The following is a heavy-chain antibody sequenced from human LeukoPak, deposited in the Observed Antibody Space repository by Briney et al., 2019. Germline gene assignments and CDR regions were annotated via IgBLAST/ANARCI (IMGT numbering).Heavy chain of an antibody. J-gene: IGHJ5*02. CDR1: GFTFSSYW. Sequence: PGGSLRLSCAASGFTFSSYWMSWVRQAPEKGLEWVASIDQDGSDKFSVGSVKGRFTISRDNARNSMYLQMSSLRAEDTAVYFCARASLGWFDPWGQGTLVTVSS. D-gene: IGHD7-27*01. CDR2: IDQDGSDK. V-gene: IGHV3-7*01. CDR3: ARASLGWFDP.